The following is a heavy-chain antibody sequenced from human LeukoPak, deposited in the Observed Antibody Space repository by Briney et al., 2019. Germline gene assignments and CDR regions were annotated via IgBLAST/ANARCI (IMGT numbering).Heavy chain of an antibody. CDR1: GFTFSSYA. V-gene: IGHV3-23*01. J-gene: IGHJ4*02. Sequence: GGSLRLSCAASGFTFSSYAMSWVRQAPGKGLEWVSAISGSGGSTYYADSVKGRFTISRDNSRNTLYLQMNSLRVEDTAMYYCATTRTWTYNGVYFDYWGQGTLVTVSS. CDR2: ISGSGGST. CDR3: ATTRTWTYNGVYFDY. D-gene: IGHD5-12*01.